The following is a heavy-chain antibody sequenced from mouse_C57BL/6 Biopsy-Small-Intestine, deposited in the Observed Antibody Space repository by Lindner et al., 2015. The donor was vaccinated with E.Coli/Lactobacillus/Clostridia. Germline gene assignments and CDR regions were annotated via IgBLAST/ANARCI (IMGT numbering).Heavy chain of an antibody. J-gene: IGHJ3*01. V-gene: IGHV1-82*01. D-gene: IGHD2-3*01. CDR3: ARDDGYSFAH. CDR1: GYAFSSSW. CDR2: IYPGDGDT. Sequence: VQLQESGPELVKPGASVKISCKASGYAFSSSWMNWVKQRPGKGLEWIGRIYPGDGDTNYNGKFEGKATLTADKSSSTVYMQLSSLTSEDSAVYFCARDDGYSFAHWGQGTLVTVSA.